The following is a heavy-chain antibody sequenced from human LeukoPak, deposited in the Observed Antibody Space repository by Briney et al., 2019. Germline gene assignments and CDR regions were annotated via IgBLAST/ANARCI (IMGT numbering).Heavy chain of an antibody. Sequence: PGGSLRLSCAASGFTFTTYGMHWVRQAPGKGLEWVAVISYDGSYKYYVDSVKGRFTISRDNSKNTLYLQMNSLRAEDTAVYYCARDAYDSSGYSHLACWGQGTLVTVSS. J-gene: IGHJ4*02. V-gene: IGHV3-30*03. D-gene: IGHD3-22*01. CDR1: GFTFTTYG. CDR2: ISYDGSYK. CDR3: ARDAYDSSGYSHLAC.